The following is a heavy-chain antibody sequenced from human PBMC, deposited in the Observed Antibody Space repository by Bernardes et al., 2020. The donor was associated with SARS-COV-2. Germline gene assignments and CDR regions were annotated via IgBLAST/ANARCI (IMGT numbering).Heavy chain of an antibody. J-gene: IGHJ4*02. CDR2: SNGDGSST. D-gene: IGHD3-22*01. Sequence: GGSLRLSCAASGFSFSAYWMHWVRQAPGKGLVWVSRSNGDGSSTKYADSVKGRFIMSRDNAKDTLYLQMNSLRAEDTAVYYCVRDTDSRERADWWGQGTLVTVSS. CDR3: VRDTDSRERADW. CDR1: GFSFSAYW. V-gene: IGHV3-74*03.